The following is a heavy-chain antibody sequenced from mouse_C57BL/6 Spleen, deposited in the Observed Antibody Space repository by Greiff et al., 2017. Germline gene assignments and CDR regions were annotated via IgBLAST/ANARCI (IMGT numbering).Heavy chain of an antibody. CDR1: GYTFTDYE. CDR3: TRISAMDY. Sequence: VKLMESGAELVRPGASVTLSCKASGYTFTDYEMHWVKQTPVHGLEWIGAIDPETGGTAYNQKFKGKAILTADKSSSTAYMELRSLTSEDSAVYYCTRISAMDYWGQGTSVTVSS. CDR2: IDPETGGT. V-gene: IGHV1-15*01. D-gene: IGHD1-3*01. J-gene: IGHJ4*01.